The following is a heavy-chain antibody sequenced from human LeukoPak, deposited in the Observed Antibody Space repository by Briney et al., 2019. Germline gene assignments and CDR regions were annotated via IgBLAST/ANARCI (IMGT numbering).Heavy chain of an antibody. CDR2: IIPILGIA. V-gene: IGHV1-69*04. D-gene: IGHD3-10*01. CDR1: GGTFSSYA. Sequence: SVKVSCKASGGTFSSYAISWVRQAPGQGLEWMGRIIPILGIANYAQKFQGRVTITADKSTSTAYMELSSLRSEDTAVYYCARRRAGGSGAHFDYWGQGTLVTVSS. CDR3: ARRRAGGSGAHFDY. J-gene: IGHJ4*02.